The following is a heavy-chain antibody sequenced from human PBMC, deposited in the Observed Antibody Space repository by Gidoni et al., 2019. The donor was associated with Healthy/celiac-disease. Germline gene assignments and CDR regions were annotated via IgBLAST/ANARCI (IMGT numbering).Heavy chain of an antibody. CDR2: INPNSGGT. V-gene: IGHV1-2*02. CDR1: GYTFTAYY. J-gene: IGHJ2*01. CDR3: ARVAVTMVRGVMGARASYWYFDL. D-gene: IGHD3-10*01. Sequence: QVQLVQSGAEVQKPGASVKFSCKASGYTFTAYYMPWVRQAPGQGLEWMGWINPNSGGTNYAQKFQGRVTMTRDTSISTAYMELSRLRSDDTAVYYCARVAVTMVRGVMGARASYWYFDLWGRGTLVTVSS.